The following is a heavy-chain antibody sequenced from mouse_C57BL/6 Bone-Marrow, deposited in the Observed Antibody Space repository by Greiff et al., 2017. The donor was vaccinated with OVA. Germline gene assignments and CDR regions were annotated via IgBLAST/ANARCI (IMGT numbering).Heavy chain of an antibody. CDR2: ISYDGSN. V-gene: IGHV3-6*01. CDR1: GYSITSGYY. Sequence: VQLKESGPGLVKPSQSLSLTCSVTGYSITSGYYWNWIRQFPGNKLEWMGYISYDGSNNYNPSLKNRISITRDTSKNQFFLKLNSVTTEDTATYYCARATVVATDYFDYWGQGTTLTVSS. J-gene: IGHJ2*01. D-gene: IGHD1-1*01. CDR3: ARATVVATDYFDY.